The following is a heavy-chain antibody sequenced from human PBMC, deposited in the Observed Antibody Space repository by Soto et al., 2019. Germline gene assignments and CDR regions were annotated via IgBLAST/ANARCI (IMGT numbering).Heavy chain of an antibody. Sequence: PGGSLRLSCAASGFTFKNYAMTWVRQAPGKGLEWVSYISSSGSSTYYADSVKGRFTISRDNAKDTLYLQMNSLRAEDTAVYYCARLAYGSGNYYYYYMDVWGKGTTVTVSS. D-gene: IGHD3-10*01. CDR1: GFTFKNYA. CDR2: ISSSGSST. V-gene: IGHV3-48*01. J-gene: IGHJ6*03. CDR3: ARLAYGSGNYYYYYMDV.